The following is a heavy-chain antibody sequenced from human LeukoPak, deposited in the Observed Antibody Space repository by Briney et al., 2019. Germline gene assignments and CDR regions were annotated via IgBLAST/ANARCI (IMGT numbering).Heavy chain of an antibody. CDR2: ISSSGSTI. D-gene: IGHD3-22*01. J-gene: IGHJ6*02. CDR3: EGGRGYYSDYYYGMDV. V-gene: IGHV3-11*01. Sequence: GGSLRLSCAASGFTFSDYYMSWIRQAPGKGLEWVSYISSSGSTIYYADSVKGRFTISRDNAKNSLYLQMNSLRAEDTAVYYCEGGRGYYSDYYYGMDVWGQGTTVTVSS. CDR1: GFTFSDYY.